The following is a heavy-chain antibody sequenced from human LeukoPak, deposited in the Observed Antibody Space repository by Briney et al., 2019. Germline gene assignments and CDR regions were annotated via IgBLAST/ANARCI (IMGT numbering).Heavy chain of an antibody. D-gene: IGHD6-13*01. CDR2: IYPGDSDT. CDR1: GYSFTSYW. CDR3: ARLGIAAAGTSGWFDP. V-gene: IGHV5-51*01. Sequence: GESLKISCKGSGYSFTSYWIGWVRQMPGKGLEWMGIIYPGDSDTRYSPSFQGQVTISADKSISTAHLQWSSLKASDTAMYYCARLGIAAAGTSGWFDPWGQGTLVTVSS. J-gene: IGHJ5*02.